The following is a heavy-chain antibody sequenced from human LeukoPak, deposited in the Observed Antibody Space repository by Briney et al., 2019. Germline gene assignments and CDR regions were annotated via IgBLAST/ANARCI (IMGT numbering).Heavy chain of an antibody. CDR1: GYTFTGYG. Sequence: ASVKVSCKASGYTFTGYGISWVRQAPGQGLEWMGWINAYNGNTNYAQKLQGRVTMTTDTSTSTAYMELRSLRSDDTAVYYCARDLGAPSSGWFIDYWGQGTLVTVSS. CDR2: INAYNGNT. CDR3: ARDLGAPSSGWFIDY. J-gene: IGHJ4*02. D-gene: IGHD6-19*01. V-gene: IGHV1-18*01.